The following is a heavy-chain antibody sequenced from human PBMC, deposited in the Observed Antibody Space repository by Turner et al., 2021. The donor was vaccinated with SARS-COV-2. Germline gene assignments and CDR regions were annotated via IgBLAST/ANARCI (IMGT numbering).Heavy chain of an antibody. D-gene: IGHD6-6*01. CDR1: GGSISSYF. Sequence: QVQLQASGPGLVKPSETLSLTCTVSGGSISSYFWNWIRQPAGKGLEWIGRIYTSGTSNYNPSLKSRVTMSVDTSKNQFSLRLSSVTAADTAVYYCARDRVQLGPVGMDVWGQGTTVTVSS. J-gene: IGHJ6*02. V-gene: IGHV4-4*07. CDR3: ARDRVQLGPVGMDV. CDR2: IYTSGTS.